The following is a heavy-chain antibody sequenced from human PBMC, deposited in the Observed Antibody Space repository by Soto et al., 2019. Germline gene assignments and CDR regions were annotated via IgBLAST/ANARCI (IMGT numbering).Heavy chain of an antibody. CDR3: ARVKAANRYYYYGMDV. CDR1: GFTFSSYA. J-gene: IGHJ6*02. Sequence: QVQLVESGVGVVQPGRSLRLSCAASGFTFSSYAMHWVRQAPGKGLEWVAVISYDGSNKYYADSVKGRFTISRDNSKNTLYLQMNSLRAEDTAVYYCARVKAANRYYYYGMDVWGQGTTVTVSS. D-gene: IGHD2-15*01. V-gene: IGHV3-30-3*01. CDR2: ISYDGSNK.